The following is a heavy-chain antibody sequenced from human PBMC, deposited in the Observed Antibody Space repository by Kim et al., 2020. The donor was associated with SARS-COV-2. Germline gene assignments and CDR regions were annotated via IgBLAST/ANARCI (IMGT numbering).Heavy chain of an antibody. V-gene: IGHV4-59*09. Sequence: NYNPSLKSRVTISVDTSKNQFSLKLSSVTAADTAVYYCARGDGDYHAFDIWGQGTMVTVSS. J-gene: IGHJ3*02. D-gene: IGHD4-17*01. CDR3: ARGDGDYHAFDI.